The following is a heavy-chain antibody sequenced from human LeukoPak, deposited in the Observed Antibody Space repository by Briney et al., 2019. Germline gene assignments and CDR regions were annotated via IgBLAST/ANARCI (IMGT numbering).Heavy chain of an antibody. CDR1: GGSISSYY. J-gene: IGHJ4*02. CDR2: IYTSGST. CDR3: ASASSGYCSSTTCYATFDY. Sequence: SETLSLTCTVSGGSISSYYWSWIRQPAGKRLEWIGRIYTSGSTNYNPSLKSRVTISVDKSKNQFSLKLYSVTAADTAVYYCASASSGYCSSTTCYATFDYWGQGTLVTVSS. D-gene: IGHD2-2*01. V-gene: IGHV4-4*07.